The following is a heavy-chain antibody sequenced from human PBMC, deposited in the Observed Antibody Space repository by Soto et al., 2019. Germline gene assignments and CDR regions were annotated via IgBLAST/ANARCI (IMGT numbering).Heavy chain of an antibody. Sequence: PSETLSLTCTVSGGSISSYYWSWIRQPPGKGLEWIGYIYYSGSTNYNSSLKSRVTISVDTSKNQFSLKLSSVTAADTAVYYCARVLRYFPYGMDVWGQGTTVTVSS. CDR3: ARVLRYFPYGMDV. CDR1: GGSISSYY. D-gene: IGHD3-9*01. CDR2: IYYSGST. V-gene: IGHV4-59*01. J-gene: IGHJ6*02.